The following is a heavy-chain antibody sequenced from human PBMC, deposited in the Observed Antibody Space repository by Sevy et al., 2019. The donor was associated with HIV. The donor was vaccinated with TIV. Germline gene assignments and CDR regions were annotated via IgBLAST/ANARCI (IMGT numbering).Heavy chain of an antibody. CDR2: ISGSGTRT. Sequence: GGSLRLSCAVSGFSFDSYGMTWVRQAPGKGLEWVSAISGSGTRTYYADSVKGRFIISRDNSKNTLDLQMNSLRAEGKAIYYCAKGGGGHYDPDEIAYYFYYYNMDVWGKGTTVTVSS. D-gene: IGHD3-22*01. CDR3: AKGGGGHYDPDEIAYYFYYYNMDV. CDR1: GFSFDSYG. J-gene: IGHJ6*03. V-gene: IGHV3-23*01.